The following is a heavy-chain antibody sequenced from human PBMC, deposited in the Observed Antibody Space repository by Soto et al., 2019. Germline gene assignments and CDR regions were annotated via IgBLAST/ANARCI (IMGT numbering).Heavy chain of an antibody. V-gene: IGHV3-21*05. CDR2: ISRSGGRT. CDR3: AREVSSRVKVVPAAMYYYYYYMDV. Sequence: SLRLSGVASGLTLGSYWMSGVRQAPGTGLEWVGNISRSGGRTYYADSVKGRFTMSRDNAKNSLYLQMNSLRAEDTAVYYCAREVSSRVKVVPAAMYYYYYYMDVWGKGTTVTVSS. J-gene: IGHJ6*03. CDR1: GLTLGSYW. D-gene: IGHD2-2*01.